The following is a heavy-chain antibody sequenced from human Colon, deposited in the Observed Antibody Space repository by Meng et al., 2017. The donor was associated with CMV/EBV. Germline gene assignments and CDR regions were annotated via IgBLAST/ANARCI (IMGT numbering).Heavy chain of an antibody. D-gene: IGHD3-3*01. Sequence: SVNVSCKASGYTFTTFSISRVRQATGQGPEWMGWISPYSGHTNSAPKFQGRATLTTDTSTSTTYMDLRSLRSDNTAVSYCVRSLDDASGQFRDYWGQGTPVTVSS. J-gene: IGHJ4*02. CDR1: GYTFTTFS. V-gene: IGHV1-18*01. CDR2: ISPYSGHT. CDR3: VRSLDDASGQFRDY.